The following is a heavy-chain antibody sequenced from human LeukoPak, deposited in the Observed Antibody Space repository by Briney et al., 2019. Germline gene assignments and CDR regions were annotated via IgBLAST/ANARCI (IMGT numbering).Heavy chain of an antibody. J-gene: IGHJ4*02. D-gene: IGHD6-19*01. V-gene: IGHV1-2*06. CDR2: INPNDGGT. Sequence: ASVKVSCKASGYTLTAYFIHWVGQAPGQGLEWMGRINPNDGGTDYAQKFQGRVTMTWETSISTAYMELTSLRSDDPAVYHCARTYSGWSPFDYGSEGTLLTVSS. CDR3: ARTYSGWSPFDY. CDR1: GYTLTAYF.